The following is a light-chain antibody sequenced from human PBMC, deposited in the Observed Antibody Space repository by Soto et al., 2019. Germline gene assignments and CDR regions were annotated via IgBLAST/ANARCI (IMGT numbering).Light chain of an antibody. J-gene: IGKJ2*01. V-gene: IGKV1-5*01. Sequence: IQMTQSPSTLSASVGDRVTITCRASQSSNKWVAWFQQKSGRAPKLLIYDAATLQSGVPSRFSGTGSGTDFSLTISSLQPEDVATYYCQQYNIGYTFGQGTRLDIK. CDR1: QSSNKW. CDR2: DAA. CDR3: QQYNIGYT.